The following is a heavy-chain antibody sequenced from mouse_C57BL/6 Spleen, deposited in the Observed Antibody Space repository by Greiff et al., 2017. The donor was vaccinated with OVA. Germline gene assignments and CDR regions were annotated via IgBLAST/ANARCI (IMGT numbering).Heavy chain of an antibody. D-gene: IGHD2-14*01. Sequence: DVQLQESGPGLVKPSQSLSLTCSVTGYSITSGYYWNWIRQFPGNKLEWMGYISYDGSNNYNPSLKNRISITRDTSKNQFFLKLNSVTTEDTATYYCARAPMGYDGYFVVWGTGTTVTVSS. V-gene: IGHV3-6*01. CDR3: ARAPMGYDGYFVV. J-gene: IGHJ1*03. CDR2: ISYDGSN. CDR1: GYSITSGYY.